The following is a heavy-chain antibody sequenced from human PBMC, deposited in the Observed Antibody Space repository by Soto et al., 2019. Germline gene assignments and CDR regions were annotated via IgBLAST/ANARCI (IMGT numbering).Heavy chain of an antibody. CDR1: GFTFSSYS. Sequence: GGSLRLSCAASGFTFSSYSMNWVRQAPGKGLEWVSSISSSSSYIYYADSVKGRFTISRDNAKNSLYLQMNSLRAEDTAVYYCARVPGDTAMVKDWYFDLWGRGTL. CDR3: ARVPGDTAMVKDWYFDL. CDR2: ISSSSSYI. V-gene: IGHV3-21*01. D-gene: IGHD5-18*01. J-gene: IGHJ2*01.